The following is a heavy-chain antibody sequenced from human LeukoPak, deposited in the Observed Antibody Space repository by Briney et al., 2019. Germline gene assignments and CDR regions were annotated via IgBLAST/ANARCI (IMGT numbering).Heavy chain of an antibody. J-gene: IGHJ5*02. V-gene: IGHV3-48*03. Sequence: QPGRPLRLSCAAAGFTFSDYEMYWVRQPPGKGLQWVSYISGTGLTIYYADSVKGRFTVVRDNAKNSLFLQMDSLIAEDTAVYYCARGLRSDSRESQYNWFDPWGQGTLVIVSS. CDR1: GFTFSDYE. D-gene: IGHD6-13*01. CDR2: ISGTGLTI. CDR3: ARGLRSDSRESQYNWFDP.